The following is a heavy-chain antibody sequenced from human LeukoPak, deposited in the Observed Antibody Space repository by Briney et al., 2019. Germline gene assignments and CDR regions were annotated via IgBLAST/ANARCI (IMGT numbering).Heavy chain of an antibody. V-gene: IGHV4-39*01. CDR3: ARYDSHGVHYYFDY. CDR1: GGSISSSSYY. D-gene: IGHD2-15*01. J-gene: IGHJ4*02. Sequence: SETLSLTCTVSGGSISSSSYYWGWIRQPPGKGLEWIGSIYYSGSTYYNPSLKSRVTISVDTSKNQFSLKLSSVTAADTAVYYCARYDSHGVHYYFDYWGQGTLVTVSS. CDR2: IYYSGST.